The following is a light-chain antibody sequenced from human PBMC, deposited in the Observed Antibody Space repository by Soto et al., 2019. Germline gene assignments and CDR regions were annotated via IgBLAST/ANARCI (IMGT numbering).Light chain of an antibody. J-gene: IGKJ4*01. CDR1: QSVSSY. V-gene: IGKV3-11*01. Sequence: EIVWTQSPATLSLSPGERATLSCRASQSVSSYLAWYQQKPGQAPRLLIYDASNRATGIPARFSGSGSGTDFTLTISSLEPEDFAVYYCQQRSNWPLTFGGGNKVEIK. CDR3: QQRSNWPLT. CDR2: DAS.